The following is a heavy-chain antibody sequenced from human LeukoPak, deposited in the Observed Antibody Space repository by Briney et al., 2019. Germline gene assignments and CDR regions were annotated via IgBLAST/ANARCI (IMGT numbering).Heavy chain of an antibody. CDR1: GFTLSRNY. V-gene: IGHV3-23*01. J-gene: IGHJ4*02. Sequence: GGSLRLSCAASGFTLSRNYMSCVRQAPGKGLEWVSAISCSGGSIYYADSVKGRFTISRDNSKNTLYLQMNSLSAEDTAVYYCASSQYVAGMVDYWGQGTLVTVSS. D-gene: IGHD6-19*01. CDR2: ISCSGGSI. CDR3: ASSQYVAGMVDY.